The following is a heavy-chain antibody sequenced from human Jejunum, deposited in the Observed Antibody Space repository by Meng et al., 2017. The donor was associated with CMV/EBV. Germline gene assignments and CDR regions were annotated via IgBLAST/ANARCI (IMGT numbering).Heavy chain of an antibody. CDR3: ARSVARYNWFDP. J-gene: IGHJ5*02. CDR1: GFILSNYG. V-gene: IGHV3-74*01. Sequence: SGFILSNYGIHWVRHAPGKGLEWVSRINSDGSSTSYADSVKGRFTISRDNAKNTLYLQMNSLRGEDTAVYYCARSVARYNWFDPWGQGTLVTVSS. D-gene: IGHD2-21*01. CDR2: INSDGSST.